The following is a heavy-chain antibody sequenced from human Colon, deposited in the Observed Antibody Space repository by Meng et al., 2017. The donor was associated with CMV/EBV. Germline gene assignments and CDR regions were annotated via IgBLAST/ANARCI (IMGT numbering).Heavy chain of an antibody. V-gene: IGHV3-21*01. J-gene: IGHJ4*02. D-gene: IGHD1-20*01. CDR3: VREGYDWNVPSFFYY. CDR1: GFTFSGSS. Sequence: GESLKISCSASGFTFSGSSMGWVRQAPGKGLEWVSSISSPGTYTRYADSVKGRFTISRDNAKNSLYLQMSTVRAEDTAVYYCVREGYDWNVPSFFYYWGQGAQVTVSS. CDR2: ISSPGTYT.